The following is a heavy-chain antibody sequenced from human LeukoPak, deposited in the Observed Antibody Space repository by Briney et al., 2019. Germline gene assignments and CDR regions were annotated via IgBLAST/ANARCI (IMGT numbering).Heavy chain of an antibody. CDR1: GFTFSSYG. CDR2: IWYDGSNK. Sequence: GGSLRLSCAASGFTFSSYGMHWVRQAPGKGLEWVAVIWYDGSNKYYADSVKGRFTISRDNSKNTLYLQIDSLKVEDTAVYYCAREGLLTSPNNALDIWGQGTMVAVSS. D-gene: IGHD3-16*01. V-gene: IGHV3-33*01. CDR3: AREGLLTSPNNALDI. J-gene: IGHJ3*02.